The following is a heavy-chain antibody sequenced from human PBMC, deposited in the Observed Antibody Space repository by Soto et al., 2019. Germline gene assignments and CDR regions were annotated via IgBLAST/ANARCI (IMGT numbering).Heavy chain of an antibody. V-gene: IGHV1-18*04. Sequence: GSVKVSCKASGYTFTSYGISWVRQAPGQGLEWMGWISAYNGNTNYAQKLQGRVTMTTDTSTSTAYMELRSLRSDDTAVYYCARDLREWLFPLRVDYYYGMDVWGQGTTVTVSS. D-gene: IGHD3-3*01. CDR2: ISAYNGNT. CDR3: ARDLREWLFPLRVDYYYGMDV. J-gene: IGHJ6*02. CDR1: GYTFTSYG.